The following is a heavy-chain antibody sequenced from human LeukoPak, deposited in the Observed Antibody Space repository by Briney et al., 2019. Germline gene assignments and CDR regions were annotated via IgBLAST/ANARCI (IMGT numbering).Heavy chain of an antibody. D-gene: IGHD5/OR15-5a*01. CDR2: ISGSGGST. Sequence: GGSLRLSCAASGFTFSSYAMSWVRQAPGKGLEWVSAISGSGGSTYYADSVKGRFTISRDNSKNTLYLQMNSLRAEDTAVYYXXXXXXXXXSVTGAFDIWGQGTMVTVSS. V-gene: IGHV3-23*01. J-gene: IGHJ3*02. CDR1: GFTFSSYA. CDR3: XXXXXXXXSVTGAFDI.